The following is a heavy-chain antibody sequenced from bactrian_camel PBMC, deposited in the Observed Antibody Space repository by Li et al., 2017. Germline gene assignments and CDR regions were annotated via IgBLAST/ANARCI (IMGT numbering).Heavy chain of an antibody. CDR2: IFTTDGTT. Sequence: QLVESGGGSVQPGGSLTLSCTVSGDTYGGTYGSSCLGWFRQAPGKKREGVAFIFTTDGTTSYDDSVKGRFTISRDNAKNTVYLQMNSLKPEDTAVYYCGRGYGGGFDRGQGTQVTVS. D-gene: IGHD7*01. J-gene: IGHJ4*01. CDR1: GDTYGGTYG. V-gene: IGHV3S61*01.